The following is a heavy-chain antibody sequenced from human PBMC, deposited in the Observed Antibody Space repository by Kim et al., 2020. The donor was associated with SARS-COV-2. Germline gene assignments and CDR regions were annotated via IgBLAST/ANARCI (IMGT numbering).Heavy chain of an antibody. Sequence: ASVKVSYKASGYTFTGYYMHWVRQAPGQGPEWMGWINSNSGGTKFAQKFQGRVTMTRDTSISTAYMELSRLTSDDTAVYYCARAWELWSVFFDYWGQGTLVTVSS. D-gene: IGHD3-10*01. J-gene: IGHJ4*02. V-gene: IGHV1-2*02. CDR2: INSNSGGT. CDR3: ARAWELWSVFFDY. CDR1: GYTFTGYY.